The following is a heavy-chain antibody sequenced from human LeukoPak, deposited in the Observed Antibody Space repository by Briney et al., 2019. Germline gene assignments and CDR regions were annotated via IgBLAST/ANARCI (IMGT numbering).Heavy chain of an antibody. Sequence: SSQTLSLTCTVSGGSVSSGSYYWSWIRQPPGKGLEWIGYIYYSGSTNYNPSLKSRVTISVDTSKNQFSLKLSSVTAADTAVYYCARDQTVLRYFDWLGMDVWGQGTTVTVSS. J-gene: IGHJ6*02. CDR2: IYYSGST. V-gene: IGHV4-61*01. CDR1: GGSVSSGSYY. D-gene: IGHD3-9*01. CDR3: ARDQTVLRYFDWLGMDV.